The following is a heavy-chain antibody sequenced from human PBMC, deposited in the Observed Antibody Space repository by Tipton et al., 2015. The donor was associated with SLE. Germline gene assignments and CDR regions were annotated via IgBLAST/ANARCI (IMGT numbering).Heavy chain of an antibody. J-gene: IGHJ4*02. CDR3: ARVGGSTDAGTRY. D-gene: IGHD1-7*01. Sequence: TLSLTCTVSGGSISSSSYYWGWIRQPPGKGLEWIGEINHSGSTNYNPSLKSRVTISVDTSKNQFSLKLSSVTAADTAVYYCARVGGSTDAGTRYWGQGTLVTVSS. V-gene: IGHV4-39*07. CDR2: INHSGST. CDR1: GGSISSSSYY.